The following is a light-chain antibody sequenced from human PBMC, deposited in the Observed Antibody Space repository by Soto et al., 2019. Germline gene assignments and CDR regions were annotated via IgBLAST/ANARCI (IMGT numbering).Light chain of an antibody. Sequence: QSALTQPASVSGSPGQSITISCTGTSSDVGAYNYVSWYQQHPGKAPKLMIYEVSNRPSGVSDRFSASKSGNTASLTISGLQAEDEAYYYCSSYTRDSTVVFGGGTKLTVL. CDR2: EVS. J-gene: IGLJ2*01. V-gene: IGLV2-14*01. CDR3: SSYTRDSTVV. CDR1: SSDVGAYNY.